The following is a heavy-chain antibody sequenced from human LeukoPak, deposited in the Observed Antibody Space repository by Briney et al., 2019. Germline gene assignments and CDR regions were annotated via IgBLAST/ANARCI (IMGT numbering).Heavy chain of an antibody. D-gene: IGHD6-13*01. CDR1: GDSINGYY. CDR2: IYTSGRT. V-gene: IGHV4-4*07. Sequence: PSETLSLTCTVSGDSINGYYWSWIRQPAGKGLGWIGSIYTSGRTNYNPSLKSRVTMSVDTPKNQFSLKLSSVTAAATVVYYCARVGIGAAANYGMDVWGQGTTVTVSS. CDR3: ARVGIGAAANYGMDV. J-gene: IGHJ6*02.